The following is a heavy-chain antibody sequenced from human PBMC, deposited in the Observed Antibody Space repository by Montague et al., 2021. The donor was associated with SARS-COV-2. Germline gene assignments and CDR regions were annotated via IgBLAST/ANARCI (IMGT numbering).Heavy chain of an antibody. V-gene: IGHV4-59*08. D-gene: IGHD1-7*01. CDR3: ARHLAMGTSGFDI. CDR2: IHYTGSA. CDR1: GGSINNYY. Sequence: SETLSLTCTVSGGSINNYYWSWIRQPPEKGPEWIAFIHYTGSANYNPSLKSRATISVDPYKNQCSLKLTSVTAADAALYYCARHLAMGTSGFDIWGQGTMVTVSS. J-gene: IGHJ3*02.